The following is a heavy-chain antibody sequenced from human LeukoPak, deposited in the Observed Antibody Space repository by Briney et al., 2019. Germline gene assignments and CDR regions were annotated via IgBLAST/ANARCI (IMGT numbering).Heavy chain of an antibody. CDR3: VRDSSPSK. D-gene: IGHD4-11*01. Sequence: ASVKVSCKASGYTFTSYEINWIRQAPGQGLEWMGWISPYNGNTRYTQKVQGRVTMTTDTSTSTAYMEVRSLTSDGTAVYYCVRDSSPSKWGQGTLVTVSS. CDR1: GYTFTSYE. J-gene: IGHJ4*02. CDR2: ISPYNGNT. V-gene: IGHV1-18*01.